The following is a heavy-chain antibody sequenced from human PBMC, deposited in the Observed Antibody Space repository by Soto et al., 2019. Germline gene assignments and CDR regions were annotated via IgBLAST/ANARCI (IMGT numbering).Heavy chain of an antibody. V-gene: IGHV4-39*07. D-gene: IGHD1-26*01. J-gene: IGHJ4*02. CDR1: GGSISNSSYY. CDR2: IYYSGST. CDR3: ARMGVVGATTFDY. Sequence: SETLSLTCPVSGGSISNSSYYWGWIRRPPGKGLEWIGTIYYSGSTYYNPSLKSRLTISVDTSKNQFSLKLSSVTAADTALYYCARMGVVGATTFDYWGQGTLVTVSS.